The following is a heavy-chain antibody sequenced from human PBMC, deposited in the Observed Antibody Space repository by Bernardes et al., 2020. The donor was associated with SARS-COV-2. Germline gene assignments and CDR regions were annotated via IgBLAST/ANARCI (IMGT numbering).Heavy chain of an antibody. D-gene: IGHD2-8*01. CDR1: GFTFSGYW. V-gene: IGHV3-74*01. Sequence: GGSLRLSCAASGFTFSGYWMNWVRQAPGKGLVWVSRINGDGTTTHYAGYVRGRFTISRDNAKNTLYLEMNSLRAEDTAVYYCARDLSHCANGVCSLWGRGTLVSVSS. CDR2: INGDGTTT. CDR3: ARDLSHCANGVCSL. J-gene: IGHJ2*01.